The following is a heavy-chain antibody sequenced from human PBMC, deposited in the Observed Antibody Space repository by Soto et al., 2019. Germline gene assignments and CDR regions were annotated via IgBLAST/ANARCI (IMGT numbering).Heavy chain of an antibody. CDR2: IYYTGST. J-gene: IGHJ3*02. V-gene: IGHV4-59*01. Sequence: PSETLSLTCTVSGGSIISYYWSWIRQPPGKGLEWIGYIYYTGSTNYNPSLESRVTISEDTSKNQLSLRLSSVTAADTAVFYCARSAGSYYNKGAFDIWGQGTVVTVSS. D-gene: IGHD3-10*01. CDR1: GGSIISYY. CDR3: ARSAGSYYNKGAFDI.